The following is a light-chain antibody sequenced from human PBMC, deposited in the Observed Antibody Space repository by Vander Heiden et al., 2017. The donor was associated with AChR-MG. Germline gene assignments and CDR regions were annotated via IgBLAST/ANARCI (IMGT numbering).Light chain of an antibody. CDR3: LQCDTWPYT. CDR1: ESVSTY. Sequence: DSVLPQSPATLSLSQGDRATLSCRASESVSTYVAWYQLKPGQAPRLLIYDASSGATGVPARFSGSGSETDFALTISRLEPEDSAIYYCLQCDTWPYTFGQWTTLEIK. J-gene: IGKJ2*01. V-gene: IGKV3-11*01. CDR2: DAS.